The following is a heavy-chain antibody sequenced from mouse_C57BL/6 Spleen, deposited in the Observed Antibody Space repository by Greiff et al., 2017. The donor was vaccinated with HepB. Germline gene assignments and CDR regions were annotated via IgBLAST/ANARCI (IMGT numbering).Heavy chain of an antibody. Sequence: EVQLQQSVAELVRPGASVKLSCTASGFNIKNTSMHWVKQRPEQGLEWIGRIDPANGNTKYAPKFQGKATITADTSSNTAYLQLSSLTSEDTAIYYCARGDEDAMDYWGQGTSVTVSS. CDR3: ARGDEDAMDY. V-gene: IGHV14-3*01. J-gene: IGHJ4*01. D-gene: IGHD3-3*01. CDR1: GFNIKNTS. CDR2: IDPANGNT.